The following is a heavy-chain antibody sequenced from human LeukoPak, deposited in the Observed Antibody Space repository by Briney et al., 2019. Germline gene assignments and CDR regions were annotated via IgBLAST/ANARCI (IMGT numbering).Heavy chain of an antibody. CDR1: GFTFSSFA. Sequence: GGSLRLSCAASGFTFSSFAMTWVRQAPGKGLEWVSTISGSGGITYYADSVKGRFTISRDNSKNTLYLQMNSLRVEDTAVYYCAKHLRQQDRSDAFDIWGQGTMVTVSS. CDR2: ISGSGGIT. V-gene: IGHV3-23*01. J-gene: IGHJ3*02. D-gene: IGHD6-13*01. CDR3: AKHLRQQDRSDAFDI.